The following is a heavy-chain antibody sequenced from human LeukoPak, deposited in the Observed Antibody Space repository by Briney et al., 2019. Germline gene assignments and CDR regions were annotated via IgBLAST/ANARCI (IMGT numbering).Heavy chain of an antibody. CDR2: MKSNNGHT. CDR3: ARGPPIWGMVGY. V-gene: IGHV1-8*01. D-gene: IGHD3-16*01. CDR1: GYTFTRFD. J-gene: IGHJ4*02. Sequence: ASVTVSCKASGYTFTRFDFNWVRQAAGQGLEWMGWMKSNNGHTGYAQKFQGRVTMTRDTSISKAYMELSSLTFEDTAVYYCARGPPIWGMVGYWGQGTLVTVSS.